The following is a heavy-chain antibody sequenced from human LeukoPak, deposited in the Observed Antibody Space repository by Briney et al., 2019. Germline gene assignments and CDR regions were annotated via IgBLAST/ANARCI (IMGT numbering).Heavy chain of an antibody. CDR3: VRATWSGSYFDY. CDR2: IKEDGSEK. Sequence: GGSLRLSCSASGFTFSSHWMTWVRQAPGKGLEWVANIKEDGSEKYYVDSVRGRFTISRDNAKNSLYLQMNSLGAADTAVYYCVRATWSGSYFDYWGQGTLVTVSS. J-gene: IGHJ4*02. V-gene: IGHV3-7*01. D-gene: IGHD1-26*01. CDR1: GFTFSSHW.